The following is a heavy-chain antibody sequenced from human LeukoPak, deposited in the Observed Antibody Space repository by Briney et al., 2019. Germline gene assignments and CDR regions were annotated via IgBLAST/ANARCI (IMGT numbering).Heavy chain of an antibody. CDR3: ARDGSRTYYYYGMDV. J-gene: IGHJ6*04. CDR2: ISYDGSNK. D-gene: IGHD2-15*01. V-gene: IGHV3-30*04. Sequence: GRSLRLSCAASGFTFSSYAMHWVRQAPGKGLEWVAVISYDGSNKYYADSVKGRFTISRDNSKNTLYLQMNSLRAEDTAVYYCARDGSRTYYYYGMDVWGKGTTVTVSS. CDR1: GFTFSSYA.